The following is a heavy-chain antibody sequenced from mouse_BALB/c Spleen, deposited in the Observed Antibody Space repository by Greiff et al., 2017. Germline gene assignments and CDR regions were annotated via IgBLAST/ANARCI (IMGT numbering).Heavy chain of an antibody. CDR2: IWAGGST. CDR1: GFSLTSYG. D-gene: IGHD2-4*01. V-gene: IGHV2-9*02. Sequence: QVQLKESGPGLVAPSQSLSITCTVSGFSLTSYGVHWVRQPPGKGLEWLGVIWAGGSTNYNSALMSRLSISKDNSKSQVFLKMSSLQTDDTAMYCCARDPTRSTTFAYWGQGTLVTVSA. J-gene: IGHJ3*01. CDR3: ARDPTRSTTFAY.